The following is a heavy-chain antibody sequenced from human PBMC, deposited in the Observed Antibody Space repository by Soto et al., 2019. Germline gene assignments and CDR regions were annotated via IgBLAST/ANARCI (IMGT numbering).Heavy chain of an antibody. D-gene: IGHD6-13*01. CDR2: ISAYNGNT. V-gene: IGHV1-18*01. J-gene: IGHJ4*02. CDR1: SYTLTSYG. Sequence: QVQLVQSGAEVKKPGASVKVSCKASSYTLTSYGISWVRQAPGQGLEWMGRISAYNGNTNYAQQLQARVTMTTDTSTSTAYMELRSLRSDDTAVYYCARAPYSSSWYEAGYWGQETLVTVSS. CDR3: ARAPYSSSWYEAGY.